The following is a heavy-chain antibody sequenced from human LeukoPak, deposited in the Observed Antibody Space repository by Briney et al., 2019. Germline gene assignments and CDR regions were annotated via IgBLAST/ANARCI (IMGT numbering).Heavy chain of an antibody. V-gene: IGHV4-4*07. D-gene: IGHD3-22*01. Sequence: SETLSLTCTVSGGSISSYYWSWIRQPAGKGLEWIGRIYTSGSTNYNPSLKSRVTMSVDTSKNQFSLKLSSVTAADTAVYYCARDRYYYDSSAPGWFDPWGQGTLVTVSS. CDR2: IYTSGST. J-gene: IGHJ5*02. CDR3: ARDRYYYDSSAPGWFDP. CDR1: GGSISSYY.